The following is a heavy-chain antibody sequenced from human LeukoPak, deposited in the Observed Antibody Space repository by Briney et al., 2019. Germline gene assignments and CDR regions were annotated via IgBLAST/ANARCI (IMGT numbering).Heavy chain of an antibody. D-gene: IGHD2-8*01. CDR2: FDPEDGET. J-gene: IGHJ3*02. V-gene: IGHV1-24*01. Sequence: ASVKVSCKVSGYTLTELSMHWVRQAPGKGLEWMGGFDPEDGETIYAQKFQGRVTMTEDTATDTAYMELSSLRSEDTAVYYCATGDHRWYAAFDIWGQGTMVTVSS. CDR3: ATGDHRWYAAFDI. CDR1: GYTLTELS.